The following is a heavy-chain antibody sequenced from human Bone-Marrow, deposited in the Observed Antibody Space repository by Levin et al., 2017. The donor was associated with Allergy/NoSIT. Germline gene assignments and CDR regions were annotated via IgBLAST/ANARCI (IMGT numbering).Heavy chain of an antibody. J-gene: IGHJ4*02. Sequence: SETLSLTCAVYGGSFSDYYWTWIRQPPGKGLEWIGEVYHRGNTNYNPSLKSRVTISVDTSKNQFSLKLNSLTVADTAAYYCAREKVLWRVFDYWGQGTLVTVSS. CDR1: GGSFSDYY. CDR2: VYHRGNT. V-gene: IGHV4-34*01. CDR3: AREKVLWRVFDY. D-gene: IGHD3-3*01.